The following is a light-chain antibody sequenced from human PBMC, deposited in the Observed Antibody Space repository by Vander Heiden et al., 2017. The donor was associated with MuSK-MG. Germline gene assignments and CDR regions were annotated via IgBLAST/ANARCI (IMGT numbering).Light chain of an antibody. CDR2: AAS. CDR1: QSISSY. CDR3: QQRDSTPIT. J-gene: IGKJ4*01. V-gene: IGKV1-39*01. Sequence: DIQMTQSPSSLSASVGDRVTITCRASQSISSYLNWYQQKPGKAPKLLIYAASSLQSGVPSRFSGSGSGTDFTLTISSLQPEDFATYYCQQRDSTPITFGGGTKVXIK.